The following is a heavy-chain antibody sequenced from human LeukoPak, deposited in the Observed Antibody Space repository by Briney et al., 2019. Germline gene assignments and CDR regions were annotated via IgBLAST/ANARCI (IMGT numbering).Heavy chain of an antibody. V-gene: IGHV4-30-2*01. D-gene: IGHD3-3*01. CDR1: GGSISSGGYS. CDR2: INHSGST. J-gene: IGHJ5*02. CDR3: ARFVYYDFWSGYEGSSNNWFDP. Sequence: SQTLSLTCAVSGGSISSGGYSWSWIRQPPGKGLEWIGEINHSGSTNYNPSLKSRVTISVDTSKNQFSLKLSSVTAADTAVYYCARFVYYDFWSGYEGSSNNWFDPWGQGTLVTVSS.